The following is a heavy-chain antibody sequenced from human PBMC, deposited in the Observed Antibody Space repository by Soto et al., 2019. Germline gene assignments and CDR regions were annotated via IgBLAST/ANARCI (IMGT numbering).Heavy chain of an antibody. J-gene: IGHJ4*02. Sequence: GGSLRLSCAASGFIFSSFGMHWVRQAPGKGLEWVAHIWYDGSNTYYADSVKGRFTISRDNSRNTLYLQMNSLRAEDTAVDHCVRDLLGSGGHFDYWGQGT. CDR3: VRDLLGSGGHFDY. D-gene: IGHD7-27*01. CDR1: GFIFSSFG. CDR2: IWYDGSNT. V-gene: IGHV3-33*01.